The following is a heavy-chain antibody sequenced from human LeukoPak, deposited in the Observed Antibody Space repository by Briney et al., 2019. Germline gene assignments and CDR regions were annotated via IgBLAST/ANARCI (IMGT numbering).Heavy chain of an antibody. CDR3: AKDSGQYYFDY. Sequence: PGGSLRLSCAASGFTFSSYGMHWVRQAPGKGLEWVAVISYDGSNKYYADSVKGRFTISGDNSKNTLYLQMNSLRAEDTAVFYCAKDSGQYYFDYWGQGTLVTVSS. J-gene: IGHJ4*02. CDR2: ISYDGSNK. CDR1: GFTFSSYG. V-gene: IGHV3-30*18. D-gene: IGHD3-10*01.